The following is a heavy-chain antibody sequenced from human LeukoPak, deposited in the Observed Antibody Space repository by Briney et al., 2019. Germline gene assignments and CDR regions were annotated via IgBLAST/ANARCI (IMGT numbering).Heavy chain of an antibody. J-gene: IGHJ5*02. V-gene: IGHV1-2*02. CDR3: AREPGYCSSTSCYMDNWFDP. CDR1: GYTFTGYY. D-gene: IGHD2-2*02. Sequence: ASVKVSCKASGYTFTGYYMHWVRQAPGQGLEWMGWINPNSGGTNYAQKFQGRVTMTRDTSISTAYMELSRLRSDDTAVYYCAREPGYCSSTSCYMDNWFDPWGQGTLVTVSS. CDR2: INPNSGGT.